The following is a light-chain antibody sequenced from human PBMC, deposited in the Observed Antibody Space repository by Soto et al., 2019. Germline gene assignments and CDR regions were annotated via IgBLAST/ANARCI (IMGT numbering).Light chain of an antibody. CDR1: QSVSSSY. J-gene: IGKJ4*01. CDR2: SAS. Sequence: EIVLTQSPGTLSLSPGARATLYCRASQSVSSSYLAWYQQKPGQAPRFLIYSASTRASGIPDRFSGSGSGTDLTITITRLEPEDCAVYFCQQYGVSPATFGGGTKVDIK. V-gene: IGKV3-20*01. CDR3: QQYGVSPAT.